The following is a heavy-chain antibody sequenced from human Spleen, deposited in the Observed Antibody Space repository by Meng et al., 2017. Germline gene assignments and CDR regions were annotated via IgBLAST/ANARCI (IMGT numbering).Heavy chain of an antibody. D-gene: IGHD3-16*01. CDR1: GGSISSGGYYY. CDR2: IYYSGST. CDR3: ARRNDLGNWFDP. Sequence: QGQRHGAGPGLVKPSPTLSLTCTVSGGSISSGGYYYWSWICQHPGKGLEWIGYIYYSGSTYYNPSLKSLVPISVDTSKNQFSLNLSSVTAADTAVYYCARRNDLGNWFDPWGQGTLVTVSS. V-gene: IGHV4-31*01. J-gene: IGHJ5*02.